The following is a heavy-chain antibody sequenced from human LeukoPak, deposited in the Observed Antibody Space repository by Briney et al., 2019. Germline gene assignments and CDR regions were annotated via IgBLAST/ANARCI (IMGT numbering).Heavy chain of an antibody. CDR3: ARTSTQQLVHNYMDV. Sequence: GASVKVSCKSSGYTFTGYGISWVRQAAGQGLEWMGWISAYNGNTNYAQKLQGRVTMTTDTSTSTAYMELRSLRSDDTAVYYCARTSTQQLVHNYMDVWGKGTTVTVSS. CDR1: GYTFTGYG. J-gene: IGHJ6*03. CDR2: ISAYNGNT. V-gene: IGHV1-18*01. D-gene: IGHD6-13*01.